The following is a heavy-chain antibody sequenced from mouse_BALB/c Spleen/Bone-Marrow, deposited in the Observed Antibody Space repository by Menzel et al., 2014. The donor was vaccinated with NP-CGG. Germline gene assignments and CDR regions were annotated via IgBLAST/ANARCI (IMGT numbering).Heavy chain of an antibody. CDR3: ARHLYGNNGAMYY. CDR1: GFTFSDYY. Sequence: EVQLVESGGGLVQPGGSLKLSCATSGFTFSDYYMYWVRQTPEKRLVWVAYISNGGGRTYYPDTVKGRFTISRDNAKNTLYLQKNRLKSEHTAMYYCARHLYGNNGAMYYWGQGTSVTGSS. CDR2: ISNGGGRT. V-gene: IGHV5-12*02. J-gene: IGHJ4*01. D-gene: IGHD2-1*01.